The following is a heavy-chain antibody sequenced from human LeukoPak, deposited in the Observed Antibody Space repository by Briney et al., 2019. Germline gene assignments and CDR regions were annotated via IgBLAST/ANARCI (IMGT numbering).Heavy chain of an antibody. Sequence: NPGGSLRLSCAASGFTFSSYSMNWVRQAPGKGLEWVSSISSSSSSYIYYADSVKGRFTISRDNAKNSLYLQMNSLRAEDTAVYYCARERVGLGVSPPDYWGQGTLVTVSS. V-gene: IGHV3-21*01. CDR1: GFTFSSYS. J-gene: IGHJ4*02. CDR2: ISSSSSSYI. CDR3: ARERVGLGVSPPDY. D-gene: IGHD1-26*01.